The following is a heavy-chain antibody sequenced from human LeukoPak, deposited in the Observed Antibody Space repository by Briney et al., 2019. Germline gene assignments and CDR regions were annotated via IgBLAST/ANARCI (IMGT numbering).Heavy chain of an antibody. Sequence: GGSLRLSCAASGFTLSSYWMHWVRHAPGKGLVWVSRINSDGSTTSYADSAKGRFTISRDNAKNTLYLQMNSLRAEDTAVYYCASRGERGYSGYAYWGQGTLVTVSS. CDR3: ASRGERGYSGYAY. CDR1: GFTLSSYW. V-gene: IGHV3-74*01. D-gene: IGHD5-12*01. CDR2: INSDGSTT. J-gene: IGHJ4*02.